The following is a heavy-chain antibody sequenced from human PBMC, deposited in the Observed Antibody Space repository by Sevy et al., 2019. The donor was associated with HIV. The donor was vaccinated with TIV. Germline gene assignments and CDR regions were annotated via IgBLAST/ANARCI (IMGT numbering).Heavy chain of an antibody. CDR1: GFMFRSYW. J-gene: IGHJ4*02. D-gene: IGHD2-2*01. CDR3: ARDRIIVPAANGALLDY. Sequence: GGSLRLSCVASGFMFRSYWMSWVRQAPGKGLEWVANINLYGNEKYYVDSVKGRFTISRDNAKNSLYLQMNSLRADDTAVYYCARDRIIVPAANGALLDYLGQGALVTVSS. CDR2: INLYGNEK. V-gene: IGHV3-7*03.